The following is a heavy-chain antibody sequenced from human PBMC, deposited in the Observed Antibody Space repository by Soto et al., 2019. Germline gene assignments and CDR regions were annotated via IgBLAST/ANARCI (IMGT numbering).Heavy chain of an antibody. CDR2: IYYSGIT. V-gene: IGHV4-59*08. J-gene: IGHJ4*02. Sequence: QVQLQESGPGLVKPSETLSLTCTVSGGSINPYYWGWIRQPPGKGLEWIGNIYYSGITNYHPSLKSRVTISLDTSKNQFSLKLSSVTAADTAVYYCARLGGYYQAFDSWGQGTLVTVSS. CDR3: ARLGGYYQAFDS. CDR1: GGSINPYY. D-gene: IGHD3-22*01.